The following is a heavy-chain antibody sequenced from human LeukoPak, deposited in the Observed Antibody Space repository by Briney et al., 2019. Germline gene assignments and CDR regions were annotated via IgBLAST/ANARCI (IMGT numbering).Heavy chain of an antibody. J-gene: IGHJ6*02. D-gene: IGHD6-13*01. Sequence: SETLSLTCTVSGGSISRGGYYWSWIRQHPGKGLEWIGYIYYSGSTYYNPSLKSRVTISVDTSKNQFSLKLSSVTAADTAVYYCARRAGAAAGTYYYYGMDVWGQGTTVTVSS. CDR3: ARRAGAAAGTYYYYGMDV. CDR2: IYYSGST. V-gene: IGHV4-31*03. CDR1: GGSISRGGYY.